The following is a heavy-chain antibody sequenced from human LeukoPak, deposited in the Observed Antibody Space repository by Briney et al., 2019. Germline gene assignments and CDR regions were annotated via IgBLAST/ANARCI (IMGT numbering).Heavy chain of an antibody. D-gene: IGHD5-12*01. CDR1: GDSISNYY. CDR2: IYDSGRT. V-gene: IGHV4-59*12. J-gene: IGHJ4*02. Sequence: SETLSLTCTVSGDSISNYYWSWIRQPPGKGLEWIGIIYDSGRTNYNPSLNSRVTISADTSKRQFSLKLNSVTAADTAVYYCARGGGWLPDQWGQGTLVTVSS. CDR3: ARGGGWLPDQ.